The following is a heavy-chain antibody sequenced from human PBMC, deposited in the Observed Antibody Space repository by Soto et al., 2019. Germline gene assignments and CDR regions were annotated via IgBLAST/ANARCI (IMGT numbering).Heavy chain of an antibody. J-gene: IGHJ4*02. V-gene: IGHV1-18*01. CDR1: GYTFSNNG. CDR2: IGGYNGNT. Sequence: VQSGGEVKKPGASVKVSCKASGYTFSNNGFTWVRQAPGQGLEWMGWIGGYNGNTNYAPQFQGRVTMTADTSTSTAHMELRGLRSDDTAVYYCATAIAATGPADSWGQGTLVTVSS. D-gene: IGHD6-13*01. CDR3: ATAIAATGPADS.